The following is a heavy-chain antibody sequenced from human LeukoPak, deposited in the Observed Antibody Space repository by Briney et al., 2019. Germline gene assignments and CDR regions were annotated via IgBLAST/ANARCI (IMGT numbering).Heavy chain of an antibody. CDR1: GGSISSYY. Sequence: SETLSLTCTVSGGSISSYYWSWIRQPAGKGLEWIGRIYTGGSTNYNPSLKSRVTMSVDTSKNQSSLKLSSVTAADTAVYYCARDYGSGSYYRRLFAFDIWGQGTMVTVSS. V-gene: IGHV4-4*07. D-gene: IGHD3-10*01. CDR2: IYTGGST. CDR3: ARDYGSGSYYRRLFAFDI. J-gene: IGHJ3*02.